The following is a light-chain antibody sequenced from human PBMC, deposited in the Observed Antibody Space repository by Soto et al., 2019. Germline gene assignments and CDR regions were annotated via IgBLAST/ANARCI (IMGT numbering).Light chain of an antibody. Sequence: VVTQSPATLSVFPGETATLSCRASQSVSSDLAWYQQRPGQAPRLLIYGASTRATGIPARFRGSGSGTEFRLTISSLQSEDFATYYCQQYNTWHPKMAFGRGKKVEIK. V-gene: IGKV3-15*01. CDR2: GAS. CDR1: QSVSSD. CDR3: QQYNTWHPKMA. J-gene: IGKJ1*01.